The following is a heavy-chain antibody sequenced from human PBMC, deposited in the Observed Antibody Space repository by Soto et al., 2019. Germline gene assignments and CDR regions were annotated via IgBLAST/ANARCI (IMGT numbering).Heavy chain of an antibody. D-gene: IGHD4-17*01. Sequence: SETLSLTCTVSGGSVSSGSYYWSWIRQPPGKGLEWIGYIYYSGSTNYNPSLKSRVTISVDTSKNQFSLKLSSVTAADTAVYYCAREATVTTDYYYYYGMDVWGQGTTVTVSS. CDR3: AREATVTTDYYYYYGMDV. J-gene: IGHJ6*02. V-gene: IGHV4-61*01. CDR2: IYYSGST. CDR1: GGSVSSGSYY.